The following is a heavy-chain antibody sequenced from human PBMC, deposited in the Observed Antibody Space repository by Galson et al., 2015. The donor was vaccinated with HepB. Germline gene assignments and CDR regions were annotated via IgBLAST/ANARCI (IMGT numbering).Heavy chain of an antibody. D-gene: IGHD2-15*01. V-gene: IGHV6-1*01. CDR1: GDSVSSNSAA. J-gene: IGHJ6*02. Sequence: CAISGDSVSSNSAAWNWIRQSPSRGLEWLGRTYYRSKWYNDYAVSVKSRITINPDTSKNQFSLQLNSVTPEDTAVYYCAREIICPYIVVVVAACDYYYYYGMDVWGQGTTVTASS. CDR2: TYYRSKWYN. CDR3: AREIICPYIVVVVAACDYYYYYGMDV.